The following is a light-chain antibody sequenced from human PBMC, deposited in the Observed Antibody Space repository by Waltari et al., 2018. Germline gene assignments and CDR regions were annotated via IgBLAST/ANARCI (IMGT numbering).Light chain of an antibody. Sequence: QSALTQPASVSGSLGQSITISCTGSSSDVGAYKLVSWYQQHPGKAPKLMISEDTKRPSGVSNRCSGSKSSNTASLTISGLQAEDEADYHCCSYAGDSTWVFGGGTVLTVL. CDR1: SSDVGAYKL. CDR2: EDT. J-gene: IGLJ3*02. V-gene: IGLV2-23*01. CDR3: CSYAGDSTWV.